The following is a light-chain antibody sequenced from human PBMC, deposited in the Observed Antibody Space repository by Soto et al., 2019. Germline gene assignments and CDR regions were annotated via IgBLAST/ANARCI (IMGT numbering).Light chain of an antibody. Sequence: QFVLTQPPSASGAPGQSVSISCTGTSSDVGGYNYVSWYQQHPGKAPKLMIYEVSERPSGVPDRFSGSRSGNTASLTVSGLQAEDEADYYCSSYTGSNNYVFGTGTKVTVL. CDR3: SSYTGSNNYV. J-gene: IGLJ1*01. V-gene: IGLV2-8*01. CDR1: SSDVGGYNY. CDR2: EVS.